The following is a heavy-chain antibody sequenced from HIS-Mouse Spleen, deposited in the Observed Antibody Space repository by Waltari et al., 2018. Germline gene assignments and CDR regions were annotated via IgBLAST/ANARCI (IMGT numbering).Heavy chain of an antibody. CDR2: ISSNGGST. CDR3: ARDRSGWGNAFDI. Sequence: EVQLVESGGGLVQPGGSLRLSCAASGFTFSSYAMHWVRQAPGKGLEYVSAISSNGGSTYYANSVKGRFTISRDNSKNTLYLQMGSLRAEDMAVYYCARDRSGWGNAFDIWGQGTMVTVSS. D-gene: IGHD3-16*01. J-gene: IGHJ3*02. V-gene: IGHV3-64*01. CDR1: GFTFSSYA.